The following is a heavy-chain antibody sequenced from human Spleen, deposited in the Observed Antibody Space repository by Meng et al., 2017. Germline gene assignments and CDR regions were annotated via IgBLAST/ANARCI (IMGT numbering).Heavy chain of an antibody. J-gene: IGHJ4*02. CDR3: SKDYTGSDDY. D-gene: IGHD5-12*01. Sequence: EHLVESGGGVVQPGRSLRLSCAASGFSFIDYAMHWVRQVPGQGLVWVSRINPDGSSTSYADSVKGRFTISRDNAKNTLYLQMTSLRAEDTAVYYCSKDYTGSDDYWGQGTLVTVSS. CDR1: GFSFIDYA. V-gene: IGHV3-74*01. CDR2: INPDGSST.